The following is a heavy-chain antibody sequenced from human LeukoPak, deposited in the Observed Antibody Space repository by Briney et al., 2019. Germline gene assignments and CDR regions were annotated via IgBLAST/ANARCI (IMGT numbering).Heavy chain of an antibody. D-gene: IGHD6-13*01. CDR2: IYYKGNT. Sequence: SDTLSLTCTASGGPVSSGSYLGSWIRQPPGKGLEWIRFIYYKGNTNSSPSLKSRVTVSVDTSKSQFSLKLTSVTAADTAVYYCARGYRSSWYQVDYWGQGTLVTVSS. J-gene: IGHJ4*02. CDR3: ARGYRSSWYQVDY. V-gene: IGHV4-61*01. CDR1: GGPVSSGSYL.